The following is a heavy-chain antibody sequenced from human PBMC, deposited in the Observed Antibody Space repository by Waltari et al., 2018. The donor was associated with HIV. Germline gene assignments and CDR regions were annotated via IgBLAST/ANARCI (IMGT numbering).Heavy chain of an antibody. CDR2: ISGSGSTT. CDR1: GFTFSSYA. D-gene: IGHD2-21*01. J-gene: IGHJ5*01. Sequence: VQLLESGGGLVQPGGSLRLSCAASGFTFSSYAMSWVRQAPGKGLQWVSIISGSGSTTYSADSVKGRVTISRDNSENTLYLQINSLRAEDTAVYYCAKGAFDMVVVSALDSWGHGTLVTVSS. CDR3: AKGAFDMVVVSALDS. V-gene: IGHV3-23*01.